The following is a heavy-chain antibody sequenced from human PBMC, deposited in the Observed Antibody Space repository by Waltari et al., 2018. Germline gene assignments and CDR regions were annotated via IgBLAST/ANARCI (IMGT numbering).Heavy chain of an antibody. D-gene: IGHD2-15*01. J-gene: IGHJ4*02. Sequence: EVRLAESGGGLVQPGGSLRLSCATSGFTFSDYWMTWVRQAPGKGLEWVGNIKEAGSEIFYADSVKGRFTISRDNPKNSHYLQMNSLRAEDTALYYCMRDVDRGHADYWGQGTLVTVSS. CDR3: MRDVDRGHADY. CDR2: IKEAGSEI. CDR1: GFTFSDYW. V-gene: IGHV3-7*01.